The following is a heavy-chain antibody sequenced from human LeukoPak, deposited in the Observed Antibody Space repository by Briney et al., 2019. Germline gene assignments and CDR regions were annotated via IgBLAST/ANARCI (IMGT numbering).Heavy chain of an antibody. J-gene: IGHJ6*03. CDR1: GYTFTSYG. Sequence: ASVKVSCKASGYTFTSYGISWVRQAPGQGLEWMGWISAYNGNTNYAQKFQGRVTITADESTSTAYMELSSLRSEDTAVYYCARVVPAAAFYYYYYMDVWGKGTTVTISS. CDR3: ARVVPAAAFYYYYYMDV. D-gene: IGHD2-2*01. CDR2: ISAYNGNT. V-gene: IGHV1-18*01.